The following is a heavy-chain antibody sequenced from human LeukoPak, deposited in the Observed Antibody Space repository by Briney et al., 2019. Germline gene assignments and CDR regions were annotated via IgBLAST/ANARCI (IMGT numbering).Heavy chain of an antibody. CDR1: GFSISNDW. J-gene: IGHJ4*02. Sequence: GGSLRLSCAVSGFSISNDWMSWVRQAPGKGLEWVARVKSRSAGETTDYAAPVKGRFTISRDDSKNTLYLQMNSLKTEDTAVYYCTLIQGWGSGGYYRDFWGQGTLVTVSS. CDR3: TLIQGWGSGGYYRDF. CDR2: VKSRSAGETT. V-gene: IGHV3-15*01. D-gene: IGHD3-10*01.